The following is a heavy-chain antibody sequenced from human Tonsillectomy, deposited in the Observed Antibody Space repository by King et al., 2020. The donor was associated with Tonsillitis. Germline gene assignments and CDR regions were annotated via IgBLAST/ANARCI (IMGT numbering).Heavy chain of an antibody. CDR2: ISYDGSNK. J-gene: IGHJ6*02. Sequence: VQLVESGGGVVQPGRSLRLSCAASGFTFSSYAMQWVRRAPGKGLEWVAVISYDGSNKYYADSVKGRFTISRDNSKNTLYLQMNSLRGEDTAVYYCAKDREVAGIGSRVHYYYGMDVWGQGTTVTVSS. CDR1: GFTFSSYA. D-gene: IGHD6-19*01. V-gene: IGHV3-30*18. CDR3: AKDREVAGIGSRVHYYYGMDV.